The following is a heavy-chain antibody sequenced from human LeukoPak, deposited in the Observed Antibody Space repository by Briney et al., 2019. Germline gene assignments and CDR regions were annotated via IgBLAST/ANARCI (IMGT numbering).Heavy chain of an antibody. J-gene: IGHJ6*03. D-gene: IGHD3-3*02. CDR3: ARHFYYYYMDV. V-gene: IGHV4-4*09. CDR1: GGSISSYY. Sequence: SETLSLTCTVSGGSISSYYWSWIRQPPGKGLEWIGYIYTSGSTNYNPSLKSRVTISVDTSKNQFSLKLSSVTAADTAVYYCARHFYYYYMDVWSKGTTVTVSS. CDR2: IYTSGST.